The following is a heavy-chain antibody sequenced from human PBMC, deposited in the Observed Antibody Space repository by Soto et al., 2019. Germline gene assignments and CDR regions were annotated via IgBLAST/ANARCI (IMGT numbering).Heavy chain of an antibody. CDR1: GASITGSFF. Sequence: SETLSLTCTVSGASITGSFFWSWIRQPAGKGLEWIGRFSLSGTTNYNPSLRSRVTMSADVSKNQFSLRLTSVTAADAALYYCARGMTPPGAPAWYYFDSWGQGTLVTVS. D-gene: IGHD2-8*02. V-gene: IGHV4-4*07. CDR3: ARGMTPPGAPAWYYFDS. J-gene: IGHJ4*02. CDR2: FSLSGTT.